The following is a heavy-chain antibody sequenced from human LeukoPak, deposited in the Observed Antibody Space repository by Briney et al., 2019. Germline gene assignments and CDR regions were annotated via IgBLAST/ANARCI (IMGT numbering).Heavy chain of an antibody. Sequence: GGSLRLSCAASGFSFSSYWLHWVRQAPGKGLVWVSHIKSDGSSTSYADSVKGRFTISRDNAKNMLYLQMNSLRVEDAAVYYCATVGGVSGRAFDMWGQGTVVTVSS. CDR3: ATVGGVSGRAFDM. V-gene: IGHV3-74*01. CDR1: GFSFSSYW. J-gene: IGHJ3*02. D-gene: IGHD2-8*01. CDR2: IKSDGSST.